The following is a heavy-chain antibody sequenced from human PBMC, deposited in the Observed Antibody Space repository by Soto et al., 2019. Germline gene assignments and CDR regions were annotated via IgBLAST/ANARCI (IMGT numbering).Heavy chain of an antibody. CDR3: AKTGPVTARIRFDY. V-gene: IGHV3-23*01. CDR2: IDGRDGT. CDR1: GFTFRAYT. Sequence: EVQLLESGGGLVQPGGSLRLSCAGSGFTFRAYTMAWVRQAPGKGLEWVSGIDGRDGTYYADSVKGRFNISRDSSRNTLILQMKSLRADDTAVYYCAKTGPVTARIRFDYWGQGALVTVS. J-gene: IGHJ4*02. D-gene: IGHD2-21*02.